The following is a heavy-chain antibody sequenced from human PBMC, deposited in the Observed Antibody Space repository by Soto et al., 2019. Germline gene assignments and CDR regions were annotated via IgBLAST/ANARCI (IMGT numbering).Heavy chain of an antibody. CDR2: AYYRSKWYN. D-gene: IGHD2-8*02. Sequence: SQTLSLTCAISGDSVSNIRAAWNWIRQSPSRGLEWLGRAYYRSKWYNGYAVSVESRTTITPDTSRNQFSLQLNSVTPEDTAGYYCSRKVSGGLDGWGQATTVTVAS. V-gene: IGHV6-1*01. CDR3: SRKVSGGLDG. CDR1: GDSVSNIRAA. J-gene: IGHJ6*02.